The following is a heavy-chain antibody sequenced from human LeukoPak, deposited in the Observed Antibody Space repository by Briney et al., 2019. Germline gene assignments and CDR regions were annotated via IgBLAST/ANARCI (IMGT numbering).Heavy chain of an antibody. CDR3: ATARGGGAFDI. CDR1: GFTFSSYS. Sequence: GGSLRLSCAASGFTFSSYSMNWVRQAPGKGLEWVSSISSSSSYIYYADSVKGRFTISRDNAKNSLYLQMNSLRAEDTAVYYCATARGGGAFDIWGQGTMVTVSS. V-gene: IGHV3-21*01. J-gene: IGHJ3*02. CDR2: ISSSSSYI. D-gene: IGHD3-10*01.